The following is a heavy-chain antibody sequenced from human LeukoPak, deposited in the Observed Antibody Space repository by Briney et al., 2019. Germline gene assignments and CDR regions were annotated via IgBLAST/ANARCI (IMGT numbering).Heavy chain of an antibody. Sequence: GGSLRLSCTASGFTFSAYAMMWVRQAPGKGPEWVSAIRGGGGSTLYADSVKGRFTISRDNSKYTLFLQMNSLRAEDTAVYYCARDPNGDYIGAFDMWGPGTMVTVSS. D-gene: IGHD4-17*01. V-gene: IGHV3-23*01. CDR3: ARDPNGDYIGAFDM. CDR2: IRGGGGST. CDR1: GFTFSAYA. J-gene: IGHJ3*02.